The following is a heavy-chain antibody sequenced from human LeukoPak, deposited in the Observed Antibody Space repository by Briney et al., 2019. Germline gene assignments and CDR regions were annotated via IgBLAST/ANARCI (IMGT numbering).Heavy chain of an antibody. CDR2: INHSGST. D-gene: IGHD3-10*01. CDR1: GGSFSGYY. V-gene: IGHV4-34*01. J-gene: IGHJ4*02. Sequence: SETLSLTCAVYGGSFSGYYWSWIRQPSGKGLEWIGEINHSGSTNYNPSLKSRVTISVDTSKNQFSLKLSSVTAADTAVYYCARRRITRDYFDYWGQGTLVTVSS. CDR3: ARRRITRDYFDY.